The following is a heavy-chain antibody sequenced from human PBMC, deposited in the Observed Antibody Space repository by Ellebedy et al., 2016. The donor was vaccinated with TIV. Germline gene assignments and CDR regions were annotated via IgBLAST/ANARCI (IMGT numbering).Heavy chain of an antibody. Sequence: AASVKVSCKASGYTFTSYDINWVRQATGQGLEWMGWMNPNSGNTGYAQKFQGRVTMTRNTSISTAYMELRSLRSEDTAVYYCARVSRGYSYYYAMDVWGQGTTVTVSS. CDR1: GYTFTSYD. J-gene: IGHJ6*02. V-gene: IGHV1-8*01. CDR2: MNPNSGNT. CDR3: ARVSRGYSYYYAMDV.